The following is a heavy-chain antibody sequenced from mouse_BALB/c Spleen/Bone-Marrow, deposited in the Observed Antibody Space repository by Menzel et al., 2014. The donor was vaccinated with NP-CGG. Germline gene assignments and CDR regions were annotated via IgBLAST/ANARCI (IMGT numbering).Heavy chain of an antibody. CDR1: GYTFTDYT. CDR3: ARPKGFALDY. CDR2: FNPRSGYA. Sequence: QVQLQQSGAELASPGASVKMSCKASGYTFTDYTIQWVKQRPGQGLEWIGYFNPRSGYANYNQKFKDKATLTADKSSSTAFMQLSSLTSEDSAVYYCARPKGFALDYWGQGTALTVSS. J-gene: IGHJ2*01. V-gene: IGHV1-4*01.